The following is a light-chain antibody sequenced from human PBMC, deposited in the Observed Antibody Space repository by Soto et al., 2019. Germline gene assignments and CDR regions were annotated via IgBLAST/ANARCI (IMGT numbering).Light chain of an antibody. CDR1: KLGDKY. Sequence: SYELTQPPSVSVSPGQTASITCSGDKLGDKYACWYQQKPGQSPVLVIYQDSKRPSGNPERFSGSNSGNTATLTISGTQAMDEDDYYCQAWDSSTRVVFGGGTKLTVL. CDR2: QDS. CDR3: QAWDSSTRVV. J-gene: IGLJ2*01. V-gene: IGLV3-1*01.